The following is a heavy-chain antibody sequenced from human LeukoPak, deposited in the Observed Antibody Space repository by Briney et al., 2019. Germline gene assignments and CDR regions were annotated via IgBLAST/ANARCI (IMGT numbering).Heavy chain of an antibody. CDR1: GGSISSYY. Sequence: PSETLSLTCTVSGGSISSYYWSWIRQPAGKGLEWIGRIYTSGSTNYNPSLKSRVTMSVDTSKNQFSLKLSSVTAADTAVYYCAREWLDYYDSSGLFDYWGQGTLVTVSS. CDR3: AREWLDYYDSSGLFDY. CDR2: IYTSGST. J-gene: IGHJ4*02. D-gene: IGHD3-22*01. V-gene: IGHV4-4*07.